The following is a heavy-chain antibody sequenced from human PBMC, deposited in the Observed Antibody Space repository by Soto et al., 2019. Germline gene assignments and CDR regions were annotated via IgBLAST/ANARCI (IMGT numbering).Heavy chain of an antibody. CDR3: AKEDSGSVVVTTGFYYYGMDV. V-gene: IGHV3-23*01. D-gene: IGHD2-21*02. J-gene: IGHJ6*02. CDR2: ISGSGGST. CDR1: GFTFSSYA. Sequence: EVQLLESGGGLVQPGGSLRLSCAASGFTFSSYAMSWVRQAPGKGLEWVSAISGSGGSTYYADSVKGRFTISRDNSKNTLYLQMNSRRAEDTAVYYCAKEDSGSVVVTTGFYYYGMDVWGQGTTVTVSS.